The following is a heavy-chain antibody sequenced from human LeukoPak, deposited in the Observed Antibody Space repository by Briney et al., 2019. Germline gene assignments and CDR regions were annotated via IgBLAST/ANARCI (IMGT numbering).Heavy chain of an antibody. CDR3: ARDPYYYGSGIWGYFDY. CDR1: GFTFSSYG. Sequence: GGSLRLSCAASGFTFSSYGMHWVRQAPGKGLEWVAVIWYDGSNKYYADSVKGRFTISRDNPKNTLDVQMNSLRAEDTAVYYCARDPYYYGSGIWGYFDYWGQGTLVTVSS. D-gene: IGHD3-10*01. CDR2: IWYDGSNK. V-gene: IGHV3-33*01. J-gene: IGHJ4*02.